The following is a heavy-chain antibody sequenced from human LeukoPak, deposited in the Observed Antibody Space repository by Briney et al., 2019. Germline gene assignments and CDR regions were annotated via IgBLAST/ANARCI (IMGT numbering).Heavy chain of an antibody. J-gene: IGHJ4*02. Sequence: SETLSLTCAVYGGSFSGYYWSWIRQPPGKGLEWIGEINHSGSTNYNPSLKSRVVISVDTSKNQFHLKVNSVTAADTAVYYCARKGLQSSEWLSENYFDYWAQGTLVTVSS. CDR1: GGSFSGYY. CDR3: ARKGLQSSEWLSENYFDY. D-gene: IGHD3-3*01. V-gene: IGHV4-34*01. CDR2: INHSGST.